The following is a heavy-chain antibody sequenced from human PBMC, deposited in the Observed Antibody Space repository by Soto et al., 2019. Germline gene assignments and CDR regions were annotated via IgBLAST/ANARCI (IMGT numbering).Heavy chain of an antibody. CDR2: ISAYNGNT. V-gene: IGHV1-18*01. CDR3: ARGRLYGDYFGWFDP. J-gene: IGHJ5*02. CDR1: GYTFTSYG. D-gene: IGHD4-17*01. Sequence: GASVKVSCKASGYTFTSYGISWVRQAPGQGLEWMGWISAYNGNTNYAQKLQGRVTMTTDTSTSTAYMELRSLRSDDTAVYYCARGRLYGDYFGWFDPWGQGTLVTVSS.